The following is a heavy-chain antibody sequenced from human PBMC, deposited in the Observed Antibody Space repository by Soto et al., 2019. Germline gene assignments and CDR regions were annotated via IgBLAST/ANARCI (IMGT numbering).Heavy chain of an antibody. CDR1: GFTFNNAW. CDR2: IKSKTDGETT. J-gene: IGHJ4*02. Sequence: GGSLRLSCAASGFTFNNAWMNWVRQAPGKGLEWVGRIKSKTDGETTDYAAPVKGRFTISRDDSKNTLYLQMISLETEDTAVYYCVRSGYYRLDYWGQGTLVTVSS. CDR3: VRSGYYRLDY. D-gene: IGHD3-22*01. V-gene: IGHV3-15*07.